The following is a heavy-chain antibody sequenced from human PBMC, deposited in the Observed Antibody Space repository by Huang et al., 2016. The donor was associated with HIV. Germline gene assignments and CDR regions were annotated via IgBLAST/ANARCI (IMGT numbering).Heavy chain of an antibody. CDR1: GGSFSGYY. CDR2: INHSESN. J-gene: IGHJ6*03. Sequence: QVQLQQWGAGLLRPSETLSLTCAVYGGSFSGYYGTWIRQPPGKGLEWIGEINHSESNNYNPALKSRGTISVDTSRNQFSLTLTSVTATDTAVYYCARGQGGYYYYYMDVWGKGTTVTVSS. V-gene: IGHV4-34*01. CDR3: ARGQGGYYYYYMDV.